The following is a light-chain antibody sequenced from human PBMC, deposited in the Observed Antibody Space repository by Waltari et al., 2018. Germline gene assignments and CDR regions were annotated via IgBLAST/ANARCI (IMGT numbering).Light chain of an antibody. Sequence: SYELTLPPSVSVSPGQTASITCSGSKLGHKYVCWYQQKPGQSPVLVIYQDTKRPFGIPERFSGSNSGNTATLTISGTQTTDEADYYCQAWDTNTAFFGTGTKVTVL. CDR3: QAWDTNTAF. V-gene: IGLV3-1*01. CDR1: KLGHKY. CDR2: QDT. J-gene: IGLJ1*01.